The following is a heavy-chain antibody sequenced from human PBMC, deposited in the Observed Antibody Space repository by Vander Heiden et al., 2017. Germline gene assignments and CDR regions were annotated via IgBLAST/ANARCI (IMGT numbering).Heavy chain of an antibody. CDR2: IIPIFGTA. V-gene: IGHV1-69*14. D-gene: IGHD3-22*01. CDR1: GGPVSSHA. CDR3: AREGTYYYYSIGTGYYFDY. Sequence: VQLVQSGAEVKNPGSPVKVPCKAAGGPVSSHAISWVRQAPGQGLEWMGGIIPIFGTANYAQKFQGRVTITADKSTSTAYMELSSLRSEDTAVYYCAREGTYYYYSIGTGYYFDYWGEGTLVNVSS. J-gene: IGHJ4*02.